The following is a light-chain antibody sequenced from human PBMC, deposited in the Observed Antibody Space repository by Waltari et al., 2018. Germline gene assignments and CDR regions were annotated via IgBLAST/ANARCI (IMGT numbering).Light chain of an antibody. CDR1: QSVLYSSNKKNH. CDR3: QQYYSTPWT. J-gene: IGKJ1*01. Sequence: DIVMTQSPDSLAVSLGERATINCKTSQSVLYSSNKKNHLAWYQQKPGQPPKLLMHWASTRESGVPDRFSGSGSVTDFTLTISSLQAEDVAVYYCQQYYSTPWTFGQGTKVEIK. CDR2: WAS. V-gene: IGKV4-1*01.